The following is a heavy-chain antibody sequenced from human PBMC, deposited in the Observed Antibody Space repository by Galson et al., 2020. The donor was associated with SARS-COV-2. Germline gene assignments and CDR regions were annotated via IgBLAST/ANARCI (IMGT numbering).Heavy chain of an antibody. D-gene: IGHD3-3*01. CDR2: ISGSVGST. CDR1: GFTYSSYA. V-gene: IGHV3-23*01. CDR3: AKPKGGYDFRSGYPFDY. J-gene: IGHJ4*02. Sequence: LKISCAASGFTYSSYAMSWVRQAPGKGLEWVSAISGSVGSTYYADSVKGRFTISRDNSENTLFLQMSGLRAEDTAVYYCAKPKGGYDFRSGYPFDYWGQGTLVTVSS.